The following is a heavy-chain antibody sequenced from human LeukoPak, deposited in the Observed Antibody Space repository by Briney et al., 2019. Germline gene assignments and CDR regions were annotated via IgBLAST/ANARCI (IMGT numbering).Heavy chain of an antibody. CDR2: IYPGDSDT. Sequence: GESLKISCKGSGYSFATYWIAWVRQMPGQGLEWMGIIYPGDSDTRDSPSFQGQVTISADKSISTAYLQWSSLKALDSAMYYCARGAGCSSTSCYRDYYYYMDVWGKGTTVTVSS. J-gene: IGHJ6*03. V-gene: IGHV5-51*01. CDR3: ARGAGCSSTSCYRDYYYYMDV. CDR1: GYSFATYW. D-gene: IGHD2-2*02.